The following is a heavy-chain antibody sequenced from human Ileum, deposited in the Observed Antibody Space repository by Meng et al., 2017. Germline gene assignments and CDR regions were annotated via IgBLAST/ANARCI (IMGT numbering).Heavy chain of an antibody. Sequence: QVQLVTSGVELKKPGASVKVSCKASGYIFTTYAINWVRQAPGQGLEWMGWINTNTGNPTYAQGFTGRFVFSLDTSVNTAYLQISSLKAEDTAVYYCARVTGGDYGIEFAYWGQGTLVTVSS. CDR3: ARVTGGDYGIEFAY. J-gene: IGHJ4*02. CDR1: GYIFTTYA. CDR2: INTNTGNP. D-gene: IGHD4-17*01. V-gene: IGHV7-4-1*02.